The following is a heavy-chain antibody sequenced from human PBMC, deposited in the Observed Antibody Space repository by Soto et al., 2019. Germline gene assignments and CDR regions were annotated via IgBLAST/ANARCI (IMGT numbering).Heavy chain of an antibody. CDR1: GFTFSSYG. Sequence: PGGSLRLSCAASGFTFSSYGMHWVRQAPGKGLEWVAVIWYDGSNKYYADSVKGRFTISRDNSKNTLYLKMNSLRAEDTAVYYCARRSEEMATIYAFDIWGQGTMVTVSS. CDR2: IWYDGSNK. D-gene: IGHD5-12*01. J-gene: IGHJ3*02. CDR3: ARRSEEMATIYAFDI. V-gene: IGHV3-33*01.